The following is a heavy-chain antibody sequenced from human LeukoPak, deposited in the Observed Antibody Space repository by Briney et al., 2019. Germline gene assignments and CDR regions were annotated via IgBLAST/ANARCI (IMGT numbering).Heavy chain of an antibody. CDR3: AKGFRFGELLSYFDY. V-gene: IGHV3-30*04. Sequence: GGSLRLSCAASGFTFSSYAIHWVRQAPGKGLEWVALISYDGNNKYYADSVKGRFTISRDNSKNALYLQMNSLRAEDTAVYYCAKGFRFGELLSYFDYWGQGTLVTVSS. D-gene: IGHD3-10*01. J-gene: IGHJ4*02. CDR1: GFTFSSYA. CDR2: ISYDGNNK.